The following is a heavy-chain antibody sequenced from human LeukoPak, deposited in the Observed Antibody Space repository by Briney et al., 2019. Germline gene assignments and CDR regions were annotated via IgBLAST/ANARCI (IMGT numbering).Heavy chain of an antibody. V-gene: IGHV2-5*02. J-gene: IGHJ5*02. CDR2: IYWDDDK. D-gene: IGHD3-10*01. CDR3: ARRGYYYDSGSYYRGLWFDP. CDR1: GGSISSSSYY. Sequence: TLSLTCTVSGGSISSSSYYGGWIRQPPGKALEWLALIYWDDDKRYSPSLKSRLTITKDTSKNQVVLTMTNMDPVDTATYYCARRGYYYDSGSYYRGLWFDPWGQGTLVTVSS.